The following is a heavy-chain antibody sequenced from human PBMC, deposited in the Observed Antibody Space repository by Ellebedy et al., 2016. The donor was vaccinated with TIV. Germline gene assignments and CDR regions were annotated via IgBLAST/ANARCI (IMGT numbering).Heavy chain of an antibody. J-gene: IGHJ4*02. CDR3: ARDGRTEALDY. Sequence: GESLKISCAASGFTFSSYGMHWVRQAPGKGLEWVAVIWYDGSNKYYADSVKGRFTISRDNSKNTLYLQMNSLRAEDTAVYYCARDGRTEALDYWGQGTLVTVSS. V-gene: IGHV3-33*01. CDR2: IWYDGSNK. CDR1: GFTFSSYG. D-gene: IGHD1-1*01.